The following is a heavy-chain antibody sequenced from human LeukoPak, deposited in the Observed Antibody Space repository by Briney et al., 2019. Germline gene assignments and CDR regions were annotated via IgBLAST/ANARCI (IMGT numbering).Heavy chain of an antibody. Sequence: SETLSLTCNVSGGSIGSYYWSWIRQPPGKGLEWIGCIHYSGSTNYNPSLKSRVTISVDTSRTQFSLRLTSVTAADTAMYYCARVLTTQTTNWFDPWGQGTLVTVSS. D-gene: IGHD4-11*01. CDR1: GGSIGSYY. V-gene: IGHV4-59*01. J-gene: IGHJ5*02. CDR3: ARVLTTQTTNWFDP. CDR2: IHYSGST.